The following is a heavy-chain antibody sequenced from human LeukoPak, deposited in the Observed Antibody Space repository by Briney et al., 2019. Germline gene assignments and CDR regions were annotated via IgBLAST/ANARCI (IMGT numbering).Heavy chain of an antibody. CDR3: ARVSRDILTGYPLDY. D-gene: IGHD3-9*01. V-gene: IGHV3-48*03. Sequence: GGSLRLSCAASGFTFSSYEMNWVRQAPGKGLEWVSYISSSGSTIYYADSVKGRITISRDNAKNSLYLQMNSLRAEDTAVYYCARVSRDILTGYPLDYWGQGTLVTVSS. CDR1: GFTFSSYE. J-gene: IGHJ4*02. CDR2: ISSSGSTI.